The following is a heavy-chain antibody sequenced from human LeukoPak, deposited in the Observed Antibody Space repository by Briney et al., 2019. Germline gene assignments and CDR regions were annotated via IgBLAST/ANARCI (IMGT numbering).Heavy chain of an antibody. CDR3: SRGANCDRTIYS. Sequence: GGSLRLSCLLSGFTVGKNYLIWFRQAPGKGLEWVSLIYSSGATYYGDSVKGRFNISRDNSKNTLFLQMNSLRVEDTAVYYCSRGANCDRTIYSWGQGSLVTVSS. J-gene: IGHJ4*02. CDR1: GFTVGKNY. D-gene: IGHD3-3*01. V-gene: IGHV3-53*01. CDR2: IYSSGAT.